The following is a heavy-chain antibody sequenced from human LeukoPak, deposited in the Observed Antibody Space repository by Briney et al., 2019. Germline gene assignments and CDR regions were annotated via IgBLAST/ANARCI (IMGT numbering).Heavy chain of an antibody. CDR2: ISYTGTT. CDR3: ARLGTAPFDY. J-gene: IGHJ4*02. V-gene: IGHV4-30-4*01. D-gene: IGHD2-21*02. CDR1: RGSISSGDYY. Sequence: SETLSLTCTVSRGSISSGDYYWSWIRQPPGKGLEWIGYISYTGTTYYNPSLESRISISEDTSKNLFSLKLNSVTAADTAVYYCARLGTAPFDYWGQGTLVTVSS.